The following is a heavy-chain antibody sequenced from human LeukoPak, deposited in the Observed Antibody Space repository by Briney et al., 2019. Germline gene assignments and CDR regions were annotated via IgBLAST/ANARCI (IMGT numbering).Heavy chain of an antibody. CDR2: ISGSGGST. J-gene: IGHJ3*02. Sequence: GGSLRLSRAASGFTFSNYAMSWVRQAPGKGLEWVSAISGSGGSTYYADSVKGRFTISRDNSKNTLYLQMNSLRAENTAVYYCALNGREVPSGAFDIWGQGTMVTVSS. CDR1: GFTFSNYA. V-gene: IGHV3-23*01. CDR3: ALNGREVPSGAFDI. D-gene: IGHD3-16*02.